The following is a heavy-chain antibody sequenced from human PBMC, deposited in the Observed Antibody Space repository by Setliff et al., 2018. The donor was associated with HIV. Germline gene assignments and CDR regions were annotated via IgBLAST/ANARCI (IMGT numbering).Heavy chain of an antibody. CDR3: ATDTVNTVFWYFDV. CDR1: GGTFSRYT. J-gene: IGHJ2*01. CDR2: IIPIFGAA. V-gene: IGHV1-69*13. Sequence: ASVKVSCKASGGTFSRYTIRWVRQAPGQGLEWMGGIIPIFGAASYAQKFQGGVTITADESTSIAYMELSSLRSEDTAVYYCATDTVNTVFWYFDVWGRGSLVTVSS. D-gene: IGHD4-17*01.